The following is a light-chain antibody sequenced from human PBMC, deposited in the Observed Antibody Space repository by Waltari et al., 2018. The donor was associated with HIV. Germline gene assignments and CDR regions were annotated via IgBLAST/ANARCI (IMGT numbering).Light chain of an antibody. CDR2: EVS. CDR3: SSYTTSSTWV. J-gene: IGLJ3*02. CDR1: SSDIGGYKY. V-gene: IGLV2-14*01. Sequence: HSALTQPASVSGSPGQSITISCTGTSSDIGGYKYVSWYQQQPGKAPKLMISEVSNRPSGVSNRFSCSKSGNTASLTISGLQAEDEADYYCSSYTTSSTWVFGGGTKLTVL.